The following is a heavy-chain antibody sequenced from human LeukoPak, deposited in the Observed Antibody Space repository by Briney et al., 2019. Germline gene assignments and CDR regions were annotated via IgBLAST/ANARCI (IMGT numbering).Heavy chain of an antibody. CDR1: GFAFSSCG. J-gene: IGHJ4*02. V-gene: IGHV3-21*01. CDR2: IGPTGTDR. CDR3: ARDLGDY. D-gene: IGHD3-16*01. Sequence: PGGSLRLSCAASGFAFSSCGFNWVRQAPGKGLEWVSSIGPTGTDRYYADSVRGRFTISRDNAKNSLYLQMNSLRAEDTAVYYCARDLGDYWGQGTLVTVSS.